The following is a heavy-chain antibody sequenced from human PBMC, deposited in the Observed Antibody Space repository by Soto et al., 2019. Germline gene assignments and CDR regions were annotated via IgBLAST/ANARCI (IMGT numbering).Heavy chain of an antibody. V-gene: IGHV4-59*08. J-gene: IGHJ4*02. CDR2: IYYSGST. Sequence: QVQLQESGPGLVKPSETLSPTCTVSGGSISSYYWSWIRQPPGQGLDWIGYIYYSGSTKYNPDLKCRVTISVDTSKNRFSLELSSVTVADSAVYYCARAAAAQAPCYFDYWGQGTLVTVSS. CDR3: ARAAAAQAPCYFDY. D-gene: IGHD6-13*01. CDR1: GGSISSYY.